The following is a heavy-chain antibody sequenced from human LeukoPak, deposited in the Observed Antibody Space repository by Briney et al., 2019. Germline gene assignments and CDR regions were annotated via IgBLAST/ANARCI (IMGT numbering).Heavy chain of an antibody. Sequence: GASVKVSCKASGYTFTGHYMHWVRQAPGQGLEWVGWINPNGGGTNYAQKFQGWVTMTRDTSISTAYMELSRLRSDDTAVYYCARDSSFSSGWSPYYYYGMDVWGQGTTVTVSS. CDR3: ARDSSFSSGWSPYYYYGMDV. CDR1: GYTFTGHY. D-gene: IGHD6-19*01. V-gene: IGHV1-2*04. CDR2: INPNGGGT. J-gene: IGHJ6*02.